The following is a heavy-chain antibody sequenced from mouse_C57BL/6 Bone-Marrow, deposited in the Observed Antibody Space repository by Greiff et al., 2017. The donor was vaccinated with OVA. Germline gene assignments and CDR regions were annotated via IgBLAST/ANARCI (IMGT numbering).Heavy chain of an antibody. V-gene: IGHV1-59*01. J-gene: IGHJ2*01. CDR1: GYTFTSYW. CDR3: EREDDY. CDR2: IDPSDSYT. Sequence: QVHVKQPGAELVRPGTSVKLSCKASGYTFTSYWMHWVKQRPGQGLEWIGVIDPSDSYTNYNQKFKGKATLTVDTSSSTAYMQLSSLTSEDSAVYYCEREDDYWGKGTTLTVSS.